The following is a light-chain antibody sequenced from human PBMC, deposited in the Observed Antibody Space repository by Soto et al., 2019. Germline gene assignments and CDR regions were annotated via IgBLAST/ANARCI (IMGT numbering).Light chain of an antibody. V-gene: IGKV3-15*01. J-gene: IGKJ5*01. CDR2: GAS. CDR1: QSVRRN. Sequence: EIVMTQSPVTLSVSPGEGATLSCRASQSVRRNLAWYQQRPGQAPRLLIYGASTRATGIPARFSGSGSGTDFSLTIRGLKPEDFAVYYCQQYRMSPNTFGQGTRLEIK. CDR3: QQYRMSPNT.